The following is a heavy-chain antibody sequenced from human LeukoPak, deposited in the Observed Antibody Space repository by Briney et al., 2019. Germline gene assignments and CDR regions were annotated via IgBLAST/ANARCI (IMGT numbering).Heavy chain of an antibody. D-gene: IGHD1-20*01. CDR1: GGSISSGGYS. CDR3: ARGVTGPEFDY. Sequence: SETLSLTCAVSGGSISSGGYSWSWIRQPPGKGLEWIGYIYHSGSTNYNPSLKSRVTISVDTSKNQFSLKLTSVTAADTAVYYCARGVTGPEFDYWGQGTLVTVSS. CDR2: IYHSGST. J-gene: IGHJ4*02. V-gene: IGHV4-30-2*01.